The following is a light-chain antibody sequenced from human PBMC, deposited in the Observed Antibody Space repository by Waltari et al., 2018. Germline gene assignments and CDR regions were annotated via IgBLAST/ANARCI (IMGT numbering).Light chain of an antibody. CDR1: SSNIGSKT. CDR2: NNE. Sequence: QSVLTQPPSASGTPGQRVTISCSGSSSNIGSKTVNWYQQLPRPPPKLLIFNNEDRPSGVPDRFSGSKSGNTASLTISGLQAEDEADYYCCSYAGSPTFVIFGGGSKLTVL. CDR3: CSYAGSPTFVI. J-gene: IGLJ2*01. V-gene: IGLV1-44*01.